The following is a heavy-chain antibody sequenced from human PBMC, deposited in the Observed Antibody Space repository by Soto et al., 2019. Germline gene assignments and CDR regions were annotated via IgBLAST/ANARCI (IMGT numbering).Heavy chain of an antibody. V-gene: IGHV3-30*18. Sequence: GGSLRLSCAASGFTFSSYGMHWVRQAPGKGLEWVAVISYDGSNKYYADSVKGRFTISRDNSKNTLYLQMNSLRAEDTAVYYCAKTLTMVRGVIDPYYYYYYGMDVWGQGTTVTVSS. CDR2: ISYDGSNK. D-gene: IGHD3-10*01. CDR3: AKTLTMVRGVIDPYYYYYYGMDV. CDR1: GFTFSSYG. J-gene: IGHJ6*02.